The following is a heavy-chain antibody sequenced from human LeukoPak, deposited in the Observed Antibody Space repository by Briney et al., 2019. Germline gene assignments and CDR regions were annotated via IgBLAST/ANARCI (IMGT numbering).Heavy chain of an antibody. CDR3: ASSRSGWIYFDY. CDR2: ISYDGNNK. J-gene: IGHJ4*02. Sequence: SGGSLRLSCAASGFTFSSYAMHWVRQAPGKGLGWVAVISYDGNNKYYADSVKGRFTISRDNSKNTLYLQMSSLRVEDTAVYYCASSRSGWIYFDYWGQGTLVTVSS. CDR1: GFTFSSYA. D-gene: IGHD6-19*01. V-gene: IGHV3-30*15.